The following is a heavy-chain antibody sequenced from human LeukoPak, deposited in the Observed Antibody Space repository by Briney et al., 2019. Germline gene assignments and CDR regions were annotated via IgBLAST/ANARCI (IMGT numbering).Heavy chain of an antibody. V-gene: IGHV3-48*03. CDR2: ISSSGSTI. D-gene: IGHD1-26*01. Sequence: GGSLRLSCAASGFTFSSYEMNWVRQAPGKGLEWVSYISSSGSTIYYADSVKGRFTISRDNSKNTLYLQMNSLRAEDTAVYYCAKDFPSAALVGATYFDYWGQGTLVTVSS. J-gene: IGHJ4*02. CDR1: GFTFSSYE. CDR3: AKDFPSAALVGATYFDY.